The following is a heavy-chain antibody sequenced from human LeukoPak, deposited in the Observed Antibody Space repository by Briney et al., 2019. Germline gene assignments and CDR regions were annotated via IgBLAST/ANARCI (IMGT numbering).Heavy chain of an antibody. D-gene: IGHD6-13*01. V-gene: IGHV3-38-3*01. CDR1: GFTVSSNE. CDR2: ISGGST. CDR3: ARVAEAAAFDS. Sequence: GGSLRLSCAASGFTVSSNEMSWVRQAPGKGLEWVSSISGGSTYYADSRKGRFTISRDNSKNTLHLQMNSLRAEDTAVYYCARVAEAAAFDSWGQGTLVTVSS. J-gene: IGHJ4*02.